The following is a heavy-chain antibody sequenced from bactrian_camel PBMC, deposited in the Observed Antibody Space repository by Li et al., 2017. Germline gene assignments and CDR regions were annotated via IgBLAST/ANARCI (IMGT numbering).Heavy chain of an antibody. CDR2: LDGDGTT. Sequence: HVQLVESGGGSVQAGGSLRLSCADSGYPYSWPCMGWFRQAPGKEREGVATLDGDGTTGYADSVKDRFTISRDNAQNTLYLQMTSLKPEDTAVYYCAGSWDVSAKWALESMTRPDFGYWGQGTQVTVS. D-gene: IGHD2*01. J-gene: IGHJ6*01. CDR3: AGSWDVSAKWALESMTRPDFGY. CDR1: GYPYSWPC. V-gene: IGHV3S57*01.